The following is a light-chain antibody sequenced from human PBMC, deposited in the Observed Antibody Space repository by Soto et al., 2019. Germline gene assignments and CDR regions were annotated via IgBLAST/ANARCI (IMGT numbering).Light chain of an antibody. Sequence: QSALTQPASVSGSPGQSITFSCTGTSSDVGGYKYVSWYQQHPGKAPKLMIFDVSNRPSGVSNRFSGSKSGNTASLTISGLQEEDEADYYCSSYTSTNTLVFGGGTKLTVL. J-gene: IGLJ2*01. V-gene: IGLV2-14*01. CDR2: DVS. CDR1: SSDVGGYKY. CDR3: SSYTSTNTLV.